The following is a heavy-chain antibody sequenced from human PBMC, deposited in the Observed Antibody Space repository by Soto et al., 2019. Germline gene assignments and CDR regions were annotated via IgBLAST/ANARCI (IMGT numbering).Heavy chain of an antibody. CDR1: GFTFSSYD. D-gene: IGHD3-16*02. CDR3: ARGVESKFGGVIDNFDY. Sequence: GGSLRLSCAASGFTFSSYDMHWVRQATGKGLEWVSAIGTAGDTYYPGSVKGRFTISRENAKNSLYLQMNSLRAGDTAVYYCARGVESKFGGVIDNFDYWGQGTLVTVSS. CDR2: IGTAGDT. J-gene: IGHJ4*02. V-gene: IGHV3-13*01.